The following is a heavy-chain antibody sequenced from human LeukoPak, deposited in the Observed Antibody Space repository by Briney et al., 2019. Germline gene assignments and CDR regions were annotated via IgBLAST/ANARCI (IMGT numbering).Heavy chain of an antibody. J-gene: IGHJ4*02. CDR3: ASAIYGGNFDY. CDR1: GSTFSSYW. D-gene: IGHD4-23*01. Sequence: GGSLRLPCAASGSTFSSYWMHWVRQAPGKGLVWVSRINSDGSSTSYADSVKGRFTISRDNAKNTLYLQMNSLRAEDTAVYYCASAIYGGNFDYWGQGTLVTVSS. CDR2: INSDGSST. V-gene: IGHV3-74*01.